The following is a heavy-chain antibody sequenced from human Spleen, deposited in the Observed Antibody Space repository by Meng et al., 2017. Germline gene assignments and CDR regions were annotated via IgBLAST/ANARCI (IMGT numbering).Heavy chain of an antibody. CDR2: INPSGGST. D-gene: IGHD3-22*01. V-gene: IGHV1-46*01. CDR3: ARRASSAYWSQYYFDY. CDR1: GYTFTNYY. Sequence: ASVKVSCKASGYTFTNYYMHWVRQAPGQGLEWMGIINPSGGSTTYAQKFQDRVTMTRDTSTSTVYMELSSLRSEDTAVYYCARRASSAYWSQYYFDYWGQGTLVTVS. J-gene: IGHJ4*02.